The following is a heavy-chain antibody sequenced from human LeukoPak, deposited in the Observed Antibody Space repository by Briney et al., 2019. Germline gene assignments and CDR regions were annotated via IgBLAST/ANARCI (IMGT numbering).Heavy chain of an antibody. CDR1: GDSVSSNSTS. D-gene: IGHD5/OR15-5a*01. J-gene: IGHJ6*03. CDR2: TYYRSKWYY. Sequence: KTSQTLSLTCAISGDSVSSNSTSWNWIRQSPSRGLEWLGRTYYRSKWYYDYATSVKGRITINPDTSKNQFSLQLSSVTSEDTAVYYCVQSYSVRLGPESYYYFYVDVWGKGTTITVSS. CDR3: VQSYSVRLGPESYYYFYVDV. V-gene: IGHV6-1*01.